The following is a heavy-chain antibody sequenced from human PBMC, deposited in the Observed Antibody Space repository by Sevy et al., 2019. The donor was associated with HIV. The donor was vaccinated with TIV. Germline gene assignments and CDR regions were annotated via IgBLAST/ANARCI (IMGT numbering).Heavy chain of an antibody. CDR3: ARGYKITMVRGTTYYMDV. CDR1: GGTFSSYA. D-gene: IGHD3-10*01. Sequence: ASVKVSCKASGGTFSSYAISWVRQAPGQGLEWMGGIIPIFGTANYAQKFQGRVTITADEPTSTAYMELSSLRSEDTAVYYCARGYKITMVRGTTYYMDVWGKGTTVTVSS. CDR2: IIPIFGTA. V-gene: IGHV1-69*13. J-gene: IGHJ6*03.